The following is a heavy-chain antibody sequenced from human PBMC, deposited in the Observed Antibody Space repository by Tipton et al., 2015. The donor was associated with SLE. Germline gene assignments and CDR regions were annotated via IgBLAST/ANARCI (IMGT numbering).Heavy chain of an antibody. CDR2: INRDGTIT. Sequence: PLRLSCAASGYTFSDYWMHWVRQAPGKGLVWVSRINRDGTITNYADSVKGRFTISRDNINNTLFLQLNSLRAEDTAVYYCAKGPNWNDELYYYGMDVWGQGTTVTVSS. CDR3: AKGPNWNDELYYYGMDV. J-gene: IGHJ6*02. V-gene: IGHV3-74*01. CDR1: GYTFSDYW. D-gene: IGHD1-1*01.